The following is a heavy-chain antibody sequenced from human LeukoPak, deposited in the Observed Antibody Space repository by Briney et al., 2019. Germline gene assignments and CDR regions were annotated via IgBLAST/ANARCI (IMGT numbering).Heavy chain of an antibody. CDR3: ARDSSSWSGGYYYGMDV. D-gene: IGHD6-13*01. V-gene: IGHV3-21*01. CDR2: ISSSSSYI. CDR1: GFTFSSYS. J-gene: IGHJ6*02. Sequence: PGGSLRLSCAASGFTFSSYSMNWVRQAPGKGLEWVSSISSSSSYIYYADSVKGRFTISRDNAKNSLYLQMNSLRAEDTAVYYCARDSSSWSGGYYYGMDVWGQGTTVTVSS.